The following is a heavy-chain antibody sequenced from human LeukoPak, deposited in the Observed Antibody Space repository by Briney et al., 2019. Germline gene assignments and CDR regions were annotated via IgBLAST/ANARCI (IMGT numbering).Heavy chain of an antibody. V-gene: IGHV3-23*01. CDR3: AKVTAGSGWAY. D-gene: IGHD6-19*01. CDR2: ISGSGGST. J-gene: IGHJ4*02. Sequence: PGGSLRLSCAASGFTFSSYAMSWVRRAPGKGLEWVSAISGSGGSTYYADSVKGRFTISRDDSKNTLYLQMNSLRAEDTAVYYCAKVTAGSGWAYWGQGTLVTVSS. CDR1: GFTFSSYA.